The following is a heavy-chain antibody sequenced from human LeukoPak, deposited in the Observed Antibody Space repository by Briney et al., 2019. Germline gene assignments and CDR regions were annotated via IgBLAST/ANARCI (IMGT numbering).Heavy chain of an antibody. J-gene: IGHJ3*02. Sequence: GASVKVSCKASAYTFTDYGISWVRQAPGQRLEWMGWISAYNGNTNYAQKLQGRVTMTTDTSTTTAYMELRSLTSDDTAVYYCARGPVEQQLVADAFDIWGQGTMVTVSS. CDR3: ARGPVEQQLVADAFDI. CDR1: AYTFTDYG. D-gene: IGHD6-13*01. CDR2: ISAYNGNT. V-gene: IGHV1-18*01.